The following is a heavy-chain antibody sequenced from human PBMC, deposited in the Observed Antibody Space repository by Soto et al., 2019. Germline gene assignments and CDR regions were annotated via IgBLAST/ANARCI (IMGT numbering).Heavy chain of an antibody. J-gene: IGHJ4*02. Sequence: QVQLVESGGGLVKPGGSLRLSCAASGFTFSDYYMNWIRQAPGKGLEWVSYISSSGSTIYYADSVKGRFTISRDNAKNSLYLQMNSLRAEVTAVYYCARGPYDYVWGSNPPHFDYWGQGTLVTVSS. CDR3: ARGPYDYVWGSNPPHFDY. CDR2: ISSSGSTI. D-gene: IGHD3-16*02. V-gene: IGHV3-11*01. CDR1: GFTFSDYY.